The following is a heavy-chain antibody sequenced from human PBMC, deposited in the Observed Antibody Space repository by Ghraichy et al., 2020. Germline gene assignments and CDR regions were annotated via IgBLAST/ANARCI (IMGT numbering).Heavy chain of an antibody. Sequence: ETLSLTCAASGFTFSSYSMNWVRQAPGKGLEWVSSISSSSSYIYYADSVKGRFTISRDNAKNSLYLQMNSLRAEDTAVYYCARDRTNYYDSSGYYRAGAFDIWGQGTMVTVSS. CDR2: ISSSSSYI. V-gene: IGHV3-21*01. J-gene: IGHJ3*02. D-gene: IGHD3-22*01. CDR1: GFTFSSYS. CDR3: ARDRTNYYDSSGYYRAGAFDI.